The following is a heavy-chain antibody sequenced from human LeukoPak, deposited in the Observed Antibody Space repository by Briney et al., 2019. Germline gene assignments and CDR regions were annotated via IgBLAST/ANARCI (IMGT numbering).Heavy chain of an antibody. CDR2: IYTSGST. D-gene: IGHD3-22*01. J-gene: IGHJ4*02. V-gene: IGHV4-61*02. CDR1: GGSTSSGSYY. CDR3: AREEDYYDSSGYYLY. Sequence: PSETLSLTCTVSGGSTSSGSYYWSWIRQPAGKGLEWIGRIYTSGSTNYNPSLKSRVTISVDTSKNQFSLKLSSVTAADTAVYYCAREEDYYDSSGYYLYWGQGTLVTVSS.